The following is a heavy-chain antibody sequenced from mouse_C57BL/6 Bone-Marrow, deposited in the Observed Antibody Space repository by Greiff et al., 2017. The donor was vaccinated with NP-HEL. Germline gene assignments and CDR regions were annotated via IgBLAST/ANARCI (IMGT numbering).Heavy chain of an antibody. CDR1: GYTFTSYW. CDR3: AREGYYYYGSSYAWFAY. Sequence: QVQLQQPGAELVMPGASVKLSCKASGYTFTSYWMHWVKQRPGQGLEWIGEIDPSDSYTNYNQKFKGKSTLTVDKSSSTAYMQLSSLTSEDSAVYYCAREGYYYYGSSYAWFAYWGQGTLVTVS. CDR2: IDPSDSYT. J-gene: IGHJ3*01. D-gene: IGHD1-1*01. V-gene: IGHV1-69*01.